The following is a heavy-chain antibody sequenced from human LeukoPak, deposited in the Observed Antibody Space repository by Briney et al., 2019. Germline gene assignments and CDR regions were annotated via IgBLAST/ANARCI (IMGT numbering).Heavy chain of an antibody. CDR1: GDSIRGYY. D-gene: IGHD3-16*01. V-gene: IGHV4-59*01. J-gene: IGHJ4*02. CDR2: VYHTGHT. CDR3: ARHRFGHLFDY. Sequence: SETLSLTCTVSGDSIRGYYWSWIRQPPGKGLEWIGYVYHTGHTHYSPSLKSRVTVSLDASRNQVSLILSSVTAADTAVYYCARHRFGHLFDYWGQGTLVFVSS.